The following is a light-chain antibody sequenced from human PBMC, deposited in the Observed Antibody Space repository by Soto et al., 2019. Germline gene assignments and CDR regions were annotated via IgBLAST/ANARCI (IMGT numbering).Light chain of an antibody. Sequence: DIQMTQSPSSLSASVGDRVTITCRASQSISNYLSWYQQKPGKAPKLLIYDSSTLRSGVPSRFSGSGSGTDFTLTISSPQPQDFATYYCQQSYNAPRTFGQGTRLEIE. CDR2: DSS. CDR3: QQSYNAPRT. J-gene: IGKJ2*01. V-gene: IGKV1-39*01. CDR1: QSISNY.